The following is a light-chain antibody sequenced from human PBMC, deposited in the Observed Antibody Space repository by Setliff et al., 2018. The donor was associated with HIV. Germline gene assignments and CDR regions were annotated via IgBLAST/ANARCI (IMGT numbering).Light chain of an antibody. V-gene: IGLV2-11*01. CDR2: DVS. J-gene: IGLJ1*01. CDR3: CSYAGTYTYI. CDR1: SSDVGSYNY. Sequence: QSVLTQPRSVSGSHGQSVTFSCTGSSSDVGSYNYVSWYQQHPGKAPKLIIYDVSKRPSGVPDRFSGSKSGDTASLSISGLQSEDEADYYCCSYAGTYTYIFGTGTKVTVL.